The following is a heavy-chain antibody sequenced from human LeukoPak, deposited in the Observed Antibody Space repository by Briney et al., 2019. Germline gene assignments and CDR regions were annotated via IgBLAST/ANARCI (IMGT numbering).Heavy chain of an antibody. CDR2: IYYSGST. V-gene: IGHV4-59*01. CDR1: GGSISSYY. CDR3: ARDLGIVASYGMDV. D-gene: IGHD1-26*01. J-gene: IGHJ6*02. Sequence: SETLSLTCTVSGGSISSYYWSWIQQPPGKGLEWIGYIYYSGSTNYNPSLKSRVTISVDTSKNQFSLKLSSVTAADTAVYYCARDLGIVASYGMDVWGQGTTVTVSS.